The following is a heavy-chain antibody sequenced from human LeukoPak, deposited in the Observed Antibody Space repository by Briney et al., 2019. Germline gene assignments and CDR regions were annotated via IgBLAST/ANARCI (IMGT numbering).Heavy chain of an antibody. J-gene: IGHJ3*02. CDR2: IKSETDGGTT. CDR1: GFTFSGSA. V-gene: IGHV3-15*01. CDR3: TTDFGFGAFDI. D-gene: IGHD3-10*01. Sequence: KTGGSLRLSCAASGFTFSGSAMHWVRQASGKGLEWVGRIKSETDGGTTDYAAPVKGRFTISRDDSKNTLYLQMNSLKTEDTAVYYCTTDFGFGAFDIWGQGTMVTVSS.